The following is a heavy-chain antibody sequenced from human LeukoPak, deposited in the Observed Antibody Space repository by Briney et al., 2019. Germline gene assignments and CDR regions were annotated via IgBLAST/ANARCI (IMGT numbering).Heavy chain of an antibody. CDR3: ARDRYCSGGSCYSSDAFDI. CDR2: IIPIFGTA. D-gene: IGHD2-15*01. CDR1: GGTFSSYA. J-gene: IGHJ3*02. V-gene: IGHV1-69*13. Sequence: SVKVSCMASGGTFSSYAISWVRQAPGQGLEWMGGIIPIFGTANYAQKFQGRVTITADESTSTAYMELSSLRSEDTAVYYCARDRYCSGGSCYSSDAFDIWGQGTMITVSS.